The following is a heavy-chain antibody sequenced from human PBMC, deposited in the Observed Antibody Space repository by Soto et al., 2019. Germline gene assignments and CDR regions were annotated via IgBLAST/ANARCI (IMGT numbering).Heavy chain of an antibody. CDR1: DGSIISYY. J-gene: IGHJ6*02. CDR3: AGIGEEVYYGMDV. CDR2: IYARGDT. D-gene: IGHD1-26*01. Sequence: LEPLSDTCSFSDGSIISYYWNWFRQPAGRGLEWIGRIYARGDTNYNPSLKSRVTMFVDRSTNEFSLRLTSVTAADTAVYYCAGIGEEVYYGMDVWGQGTPVTVSS. V-gene: IGHV4-4*07.